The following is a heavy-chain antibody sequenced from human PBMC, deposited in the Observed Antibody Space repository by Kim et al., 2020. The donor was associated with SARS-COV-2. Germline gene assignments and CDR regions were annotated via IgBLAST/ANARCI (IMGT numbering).Heavy chain of an antibody. V-gene: IGHV4-59*13. CDR1: GGSISSYY. J-gene: IGHJ4*01. CDR2: IYYSGST. Sequence: SETLSLTCTVSGGSISSYYWSWIRQPPGKGLEWIGYIYYSGSTNYNPSLKSRVTISVDTSKNQFSLMLSSVTAADTAVYYCARADGTWQWLFDYWGHGTLVNVSS. D-gene: IGHD6-19*01. CDR3: ARADGTWQWLFDY.